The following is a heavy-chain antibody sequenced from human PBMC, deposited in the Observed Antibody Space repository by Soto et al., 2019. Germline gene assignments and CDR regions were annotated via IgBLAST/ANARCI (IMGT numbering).Heavy chain of an antibody. CDR1: GYTFTGYA. D-gene: IGHD6-19*01. Sequence: QVQLVQSGAEEKKPGASVKVSCKASGYTFTGYAMHWVRQAPGQRRVWMGWINAVNGNTKYSQKFQGRVTITRDTSASTAYMELSSLRSEDTAVYYCARAVAVPADFDYWGPGTLVTVSS. CDR3: ARAVAVPADFDY. J-gene: IGHJ4*02. CDR2: INAVNGNT. V-gene: IGHV1-3*05.